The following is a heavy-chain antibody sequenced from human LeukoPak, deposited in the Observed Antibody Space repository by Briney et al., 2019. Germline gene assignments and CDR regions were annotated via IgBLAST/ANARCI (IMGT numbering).Heavy chain of an antibody. CDR2: IKQDGSEK. D-gene: IGHD2-21*02. J-gene: IGHJ4*02. V-gene: IGHV3-7*05. CDR1: GFTFSSYW. CDR3: AKDRCGGDCYFFDY. Sequence: PGGSLRLSCAASGFTFSSYWMSWVRQAPGKGLEWVANIKQDGSEKYYVDSVKGRFTISRDNAKNSLYLQMNSLRAEDTAVYYCAKDRCGGDCYFFDYWGQGTLVTVSS.